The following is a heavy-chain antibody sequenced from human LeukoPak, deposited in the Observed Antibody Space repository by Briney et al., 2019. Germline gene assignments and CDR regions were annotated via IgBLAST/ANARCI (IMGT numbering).Heavy chain of an antibody. CDR2: IYYSGST. V-gene: IGHV4-39*07. J-gene: IGHJ5*02. CDR3: ARASCSGGSCYNSQGWFDP. D-gene: IGHD2-15*01. Sequence: SETLSLTCTVSGGSISTSIYYWGWIRQPPGKGLEWIGSIYYSGSTYYNPSLKSRVTISIDTSKNQFSLKLSSVTAADTAVYYCARASCSGGSCYNSQGWFDPWGQGTLVTVSS. CDR1: GGSISTSIYY.